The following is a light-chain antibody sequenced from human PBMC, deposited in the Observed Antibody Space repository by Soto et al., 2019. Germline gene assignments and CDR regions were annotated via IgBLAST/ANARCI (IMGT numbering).Light chain of an antibody. J-gene: IGLJ1*01. CDR2: EVS. Sequence: QSALTQPASLSGSPGQSITISCTGTSSDVGGYKYVSWHQLHPGKAPKLIIYEVSTRPSGVSNRFSGSKSGNTASLTISGLQAEDEADYSCSSYSRSTAYVFGTGTKLTVL. CDR1: SSDVGGYKY. V-gene: IGLV2-14*01. CDR3: SSYSRSTAYV.